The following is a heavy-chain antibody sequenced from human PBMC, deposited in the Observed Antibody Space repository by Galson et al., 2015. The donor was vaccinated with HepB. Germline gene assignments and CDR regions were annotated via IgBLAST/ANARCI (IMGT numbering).Heavy chain of an antibody. J-gene: IGHJ6*02. V-gene: IGHV4-39*07. Sequence: SETLSLTCTVSGGSISSSSYSWGWIRQPPGKGLEWIGSIYYSGSTYYNPSLKRRVTMSVDRSKNQFSLKLSSVTAADTAVYYCARQATNYGMDVWGQGTTVTVSS. CDR2: IYYSGST. CDR1: GGSISSSSYS. CDR3: ARQATNYGMDV.